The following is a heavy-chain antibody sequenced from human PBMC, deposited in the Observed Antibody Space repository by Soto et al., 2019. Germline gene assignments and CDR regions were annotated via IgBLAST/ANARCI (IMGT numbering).Heavy chain of an antibody. CDR2: INHSGST. CDR1: GGSFSGYY. J-gene: IGHJ6*02. V-gene: IGHV4-34*01. CDR3: ARGGTYYDFWSGYYGRSIYYYGMDV. Sequence: PSETLSLTCAVYGGSFSGYYWSWIRQPPGKGLEWIGEINHSGSTNYNPSLKSRVTISVDTSKNQFSLKLSSVTAVDTAVYYCARGGTYYDFWSGYYGRSIYYYGMDVWGQGTTVTVSS. D-gene: IGHD3-3*01.